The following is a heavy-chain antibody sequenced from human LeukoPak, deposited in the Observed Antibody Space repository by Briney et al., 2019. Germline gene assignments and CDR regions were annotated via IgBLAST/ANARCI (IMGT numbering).Heavy chain of an antibody. Sequence: SETLSLTCTVSGGSISSSSYYWVWIRQPPGKGLEWLGNIYYSGITYYNPSLTSRVTISVDTSKNQFSLKVSSVTAADTAVYYCARYSASSGWFDPWGQGTLVTVSS. D-gene: IGHD1-26*01. J-gene: IGHJ5*02. CDR3: ARYSASSGWFDP. CDR1: GGSISSSSYY. CDR2: IYYSGIT. V-gene: IGHV4-39*01.